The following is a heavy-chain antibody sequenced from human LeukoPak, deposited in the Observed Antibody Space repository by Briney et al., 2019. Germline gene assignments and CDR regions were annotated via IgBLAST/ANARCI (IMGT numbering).Heavy chain of an antibody. D-gene: IGHD3-9*01. CDR1: GGSFSGYY. CDR2: INHSGST. Sequence: SETLSLTCAVYGGSFSGYYWSWIRQPPGKGLEWIGEINHSGSTNYNPSLKSRVTISVDTSKNQSSLKLSSVTAADTAVYYCARPSTYYDILTGYWVGAFDIWGQGTMVTVSS. J-gene: IGHJ3*02. CDR3: ARPSTYYDILTGYWVGAFDI. V-gene: IGHV4-34*01.